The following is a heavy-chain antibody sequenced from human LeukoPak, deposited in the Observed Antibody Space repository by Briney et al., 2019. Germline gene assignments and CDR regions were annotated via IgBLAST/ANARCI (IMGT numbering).Heavy chain of an antibody. CDR1: GGSISSGGYY. CDR3: ARAAYCSSTSCYTPWYYYYYMDV. D-gene: IGHD2-2*02. CDR2: IYYSGST. V-gene: IGHV4-31*03. Sequence: ASETLSLTCTVSGGSISSGGYYWSWIRQHPGKGLEWIGYIYYSGSTYYNPSLKSRVTISVDTSKNQFSLKLSSVTAADTAVCYCARAAYCSSTSCYTPWYYYYYMDVWGKGTTVTVSS. J-gene: IGHJ6*03.